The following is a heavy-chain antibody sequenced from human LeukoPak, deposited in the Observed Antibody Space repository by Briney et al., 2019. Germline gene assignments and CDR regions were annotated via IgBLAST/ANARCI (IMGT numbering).Heavy chain of an antibody. J-gene: IGHJ5*02. CDR2: MNPNSGNT. D-gene: IGHD2-2*01. CDR1: GYTFTSYD. CDR3: ARSPWGYCSSTSCKDNWFDP. V-gene: IGHV1-8*03. Sequence: ASVKVSCKASGYTFTSYDINWLRQATGQGLEWMGWMNPNSGNTGYAQKFQGRVTITRNTSISTAYMELSSLRSEDTAVYYCARSPWGYCSSTSCKDNWFDPWGQGTLVTVSS.